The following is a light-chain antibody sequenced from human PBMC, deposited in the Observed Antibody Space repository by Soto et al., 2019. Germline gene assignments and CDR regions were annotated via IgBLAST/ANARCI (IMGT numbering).Light chain of an antibody. Sequence: QSALTQPASVSGSPGQSITTSCTGTSSDVGAYNYVSWYQQYPGKAPKLMIHEVSKRPSGVSNRFSGSKSGNTASLTISGLQAEDDADYYCSSYTSSTTPYVFGTGTKVTVL. CDR2: EVS. CDR1: SSDVGAYNY. V-gene: IGLV2-14*01. J-gene: IGLJ1*01. CDR3: SSYTSSTTPYV.